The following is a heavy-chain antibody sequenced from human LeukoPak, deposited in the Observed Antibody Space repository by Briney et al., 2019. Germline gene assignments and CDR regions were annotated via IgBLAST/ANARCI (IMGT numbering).Heavy chain of an antibody. Sequence: GASLRLSCAASGFTLSDYYMSWIRQAPGKGLEWVSYISSSGSTKYYADSVKGRFTISRDNAKNSYLQMNSLRAEDTAVYYCARDGHAYGRGSPHYWGQGTLVTVSS. CDR1: GFTLSDYY. D-gene: IGHD3-10*01. CDR3: ARDGHAYGRGSPHY. J-gene: IGHJ4*02. CDR2: ISSSGSTK. V-gene: IGHV3-11*01.